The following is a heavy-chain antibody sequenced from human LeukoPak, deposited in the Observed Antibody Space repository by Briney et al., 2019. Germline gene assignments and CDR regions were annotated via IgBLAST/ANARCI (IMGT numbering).Heavy chain of an antibody. J-gene: IGHJ4*02. CDR3: ARGVDFGY. Sequence: SETLSLTCTVSGGSISSYYWSWIRQPPGKGLEWIGYIYHSGSTTYNPSLKSRVTISVDTSKNHFSLNLSSVTAADTAVYYCARGVDFGYWGQGTLVTVSS. CDR1: GGSISSYY. CDR2: IYHSGST. V-gene: IGHV4-59*01.